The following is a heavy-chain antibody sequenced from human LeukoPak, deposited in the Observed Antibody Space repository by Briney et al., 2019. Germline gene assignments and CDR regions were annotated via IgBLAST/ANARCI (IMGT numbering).Heavy chain of an antibody. D-gene: IGHD2-21*01. CDR3: ARHVAASQFDY. V-gene: IGHV4-39*01. Sequence: WVRQAPGKGLEWIGSIYYSGSTYYNPSLKSRVTISVDTSKNQFSLKLSSVTAADTAVYYCARHVAASQFDYWGQGTLVTVSS. CDR2: IYYSGST. J-gene: IGHJ4*02.